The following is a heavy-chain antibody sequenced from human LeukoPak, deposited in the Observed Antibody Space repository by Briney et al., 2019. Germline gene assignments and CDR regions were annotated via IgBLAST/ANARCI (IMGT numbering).Heavy chain of an antibody. D-gene: IGHD3-22*01. J-gene: IGHJ1*01. Sequence: SVTLSLTCTVSGGSISSSSYYWGWIRQPPGKGLEWIGFIYYSGSTYYNPSLKSRVTISVDTSKNQFSLKLSSVTAADTAVYYCAALSSGFYLGSPEYFQHWGQGTLVTVSS. CDR1: GGSISSSSYY. CDR3: AALSSGFYLGSPEYFQH. V-gene: IGHV4-39*07. CDR2: IYYSGST.